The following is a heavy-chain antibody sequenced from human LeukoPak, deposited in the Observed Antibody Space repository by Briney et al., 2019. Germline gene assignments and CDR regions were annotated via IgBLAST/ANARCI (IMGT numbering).Heavy chain of an antibody. J-gene: IGHJ1*01. CDR1: RHSVPNNRPA. D-gene: IGHD6-13*01. V-gene: IGHV6-1*01. CDR3: ARPSRPYRSSEYFQH. Sequence: SQTLALTCPIYRHSVPNNRPAWNWIRQSPSRGLHCLGRTYYRFKWCNDYAVSVKSRLTINPDTSKNQFSLQVNSVTPEDTAVYYCARPSRPYRSSEYFQHWGQGTLVIVSS. CDR2: TYYRFKWCN.